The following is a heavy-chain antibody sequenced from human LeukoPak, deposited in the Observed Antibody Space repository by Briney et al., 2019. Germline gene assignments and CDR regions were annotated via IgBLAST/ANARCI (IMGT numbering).Heavy chain of an antibody. Sequence: PGGSLRLSCAASGFTFSSYAMSWVRQAPGKGLGWVSAISGSGGSTYYADSVKGRFTISRDNSKNTLYLQMNSLRAEDTAVYYCAKGQGRGSSTSCYDYWGQGTLVTVSS. CDR3: AKGQGRGSSTSCYDY. J-gene: IGHJ4*02. CDR2: ISGSGGST. D-gene: IGHD2-2*01. V-gene: IGHV3-23*01. CDR1: GFTFSSYA.